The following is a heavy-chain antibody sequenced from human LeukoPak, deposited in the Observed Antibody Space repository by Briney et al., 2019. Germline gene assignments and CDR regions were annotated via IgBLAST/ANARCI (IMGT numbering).Heavy chain of an antibody. D-gene: IGHD1-26*01. CDR1: GFTFSNYV. CDR2: MWYDGSNK. V-gene: IGHV3-33*01. CDR3: ARDPIVGATQYYFDY. Sequence: GMSLRLFCAASGFTFSNYVMHWVRQAPGKGLEWVAVMWYDGSNKYYADSVKGRFTISRDNSKNTLYLQMNSLRAEDTAVYYCARDPIVGATQYYFDYWGQGTLVTVSP. J-gene: IGHJ4*02.